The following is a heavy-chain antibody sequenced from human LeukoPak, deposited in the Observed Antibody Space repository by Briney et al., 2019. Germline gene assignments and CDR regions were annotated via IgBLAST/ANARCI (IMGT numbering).Heavy chain of an antibody. CDR2: INGDGSRT. Sequence: QSGGSLRLSCAASGFTFSTNWMLWVRQAPGKGLVWVSRINGDGSRTNYADSVEGRFTISRDNAKNTVYLQMNSLRAEDTAVYYCARGATYAYYFDYWGQGILVTVSS. CDR3: ARGATYAYYFDY. V-gene: IGHV3-74*01. D-gene: IGHD4-17*01. J-gene: IGHJ4*02. CDR1: GFTFSTNW.